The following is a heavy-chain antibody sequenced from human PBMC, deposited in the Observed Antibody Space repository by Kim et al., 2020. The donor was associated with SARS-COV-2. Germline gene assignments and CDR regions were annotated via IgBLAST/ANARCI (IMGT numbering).Heavy chain of an antibody. Sequence: ASVKVSCKASGYTFTGYYMHWVRQAPGQGLEWMGWINPNSGGTNYAQKFQGRFTITLDTSISAAYMELNSLTSDDTAVYYCARDGYSYGAWFDPWGQGTLVTVSS. D-gene: IGHD5-18*01. CDR1: GYTFTGYY. CDR2: INPNSGGT. CDR3: ARDGYSYGAWFDP. V-gene: IGHV1-2*02. J-gene: IGHJ5*02.